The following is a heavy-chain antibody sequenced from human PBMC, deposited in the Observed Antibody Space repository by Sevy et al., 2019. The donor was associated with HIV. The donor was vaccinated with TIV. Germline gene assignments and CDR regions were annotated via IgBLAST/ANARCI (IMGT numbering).Heavy chain of an antibody. V-gene: IGHV3-23*01. D-gene: IGHD7-27*01. CDR3: AKDSRTNWFSDADYFDY. Sequence: GGSLRLSCAASGFTFSDYAMSWVRQAPGKGLEWVSGIGGSGGSTYYGDSLKGRLSISKDNSKKTLYLQMESLRAEETAVYYCAKDSRTNWFSDADYFDYWGQGTLVTVSS. J-gene: IGHJ4*02. CDR2: IGGSGGST. CDR1: GFTFSDYA.